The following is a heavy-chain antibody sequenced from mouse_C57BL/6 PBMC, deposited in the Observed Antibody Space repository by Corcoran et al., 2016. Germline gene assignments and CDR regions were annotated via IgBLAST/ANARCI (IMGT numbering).Heavy chain of an antibody. D-gene: IGHD4-1*02. CDR1: GYTFTTYG. Sequence: QIQLVQSGPELKKPGETVKISCKASGYTFTTYGMSWVKQAPGKGLKWMGWINTYSGVPTYADDFKGRFAFSLETSASTAYMQINNLKNEDTATYFCASQLGAMDYWGQGTSVTVSS. J-gene: IGHJ4*01. CDR3: ASQLGAMDY. V-gene: IGHV9-3*01. CDR2: INTYSGVP.